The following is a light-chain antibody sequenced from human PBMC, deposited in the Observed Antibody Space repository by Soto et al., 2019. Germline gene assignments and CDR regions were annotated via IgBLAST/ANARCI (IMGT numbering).Light chain of an antibody. J-gene: IGLJ1*01. Sequence: QSALTQPASVSGSPGQSITISCTGTSSDVGGYNYVSWYQHHPGKAPKLMIYEVSNRPSGVSNRFSGSKSANTASLTISGLQAEDEADYYCSSYRSSSTLNVFGTGTQLTVL. V-gene: IGLV2-14*01. CDR3: SSYRSSSTLNV. CDR1: SSDVGGYNY. CDR2: EVS.